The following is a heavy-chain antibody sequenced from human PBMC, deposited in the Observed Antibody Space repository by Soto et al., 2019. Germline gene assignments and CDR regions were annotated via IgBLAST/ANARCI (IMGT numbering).Heavy chain of an antibody. D-gene: IGHD6-13*01. CDR2: INAGNGNT. J-gene: IGHJ4*02. CDR3: ARVSLTAAAFFDY. V-gene: IGHV1-3*01. CDR1: GYTFTSYA. Sequence: QVQLVQSGAEVKKPGASVKVSCKASGYTFTSYAMHWVRQAPGQRLEWMGWINAGNGNTKYSQKFQGRVTITRDTSASTAYMELSSLRSEDTAVYYCARVSLTAAAFFDYWGQGTLVTVSS.